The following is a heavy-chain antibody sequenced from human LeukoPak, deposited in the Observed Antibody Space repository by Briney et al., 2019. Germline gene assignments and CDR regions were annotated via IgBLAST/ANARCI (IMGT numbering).Heavy chain of an antibody. J-gene: IGHJ3*02. Sequence: PGGSLRLSCAASGFTFSSYGMHWVRQAPGKGLEWVSSISSSSSYIYYADSVKGRFTISRDNAKNSLYLQMNSLRAEDTAVYYCARDLGSGDYGDLSAFDIWGQGTMVTVSS. V-gene: IGHV3-21*01. CDR2: ISSSSSYI. CDR3: ARDLGSGDYGDLSAFDI. D-gene: IGHD4-17*01. CDR1: GFTFSSYG.